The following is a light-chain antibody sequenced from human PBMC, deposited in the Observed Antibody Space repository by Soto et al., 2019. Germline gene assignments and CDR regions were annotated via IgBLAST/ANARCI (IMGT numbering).Light chain of an antibody. J-gene: IGLJ3*02. CDR2: TNS. Sequence: QSVLTQPPSVSGTPGQRVTISCSGSSSNIENNYVDWYQQVPGTAPRLLIYTNSRRPSGVPDRFAGSKSGTSASLVISGLRSEDEAYYYCATWDDSLNGVFGGGTQLTVL. V-gene: IGLV1-47*02. CDR1: SSNIENNY. CDR3: ATWDDSLNGV.